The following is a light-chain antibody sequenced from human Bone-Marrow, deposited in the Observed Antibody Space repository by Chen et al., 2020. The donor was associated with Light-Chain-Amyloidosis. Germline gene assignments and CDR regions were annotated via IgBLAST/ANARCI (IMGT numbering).Light chain of an antibody. CDR1: QTISSNY. CDR3: QQYGTSRLT. J-gene: IGKJ4*01. V-gene: IGKV3-20*01. CDR2: GSS. Sequence: ELVLTHSPGTLSLSPGEGANLSCRASQTISSNYLTWYQRKFGQAPRLLIYGSSSRATGIPDRFTGSGYGTDGTLAIDRLEPEDFAMYYCQQYGTSRLTFGGGSKVEIK.